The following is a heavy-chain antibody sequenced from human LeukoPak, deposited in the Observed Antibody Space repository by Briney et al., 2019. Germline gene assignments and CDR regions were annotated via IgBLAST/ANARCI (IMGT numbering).Heavy chain of an antibody. CDR1: GFTFSSYG. Sequence: PGGSLRLSCAASGFTFSSYGMHWVRQAPGKGLEWGAVISKDGSNEYFADSVKGRLAISRDNSKNTLYLQMNSLRAEDTAVYYCAKGVGSSWLSTLSQVAMDVWGKGTTVTVSS. CDR3: AKGVGSSWLSTLSQVAMDV. V-gene: IGHV3-30*18. CDR2: ISKDGSNE. J-gene: IGHJ6*03. D-gene: IGHD3-9*01.